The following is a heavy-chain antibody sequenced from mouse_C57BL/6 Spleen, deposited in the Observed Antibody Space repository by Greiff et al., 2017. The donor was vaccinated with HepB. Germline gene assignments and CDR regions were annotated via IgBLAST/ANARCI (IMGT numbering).Heavy chain of an antibody. Sequence: EVQLQESGPGLVKPSQSLSLTCSVTGYSITSGYYWNWIRQFPGNKLEWMGYISYDGSNNYNPSLKNRISITRDTSKNQFFLKLNSVTTEDTATYDCARDYYGSRGYWGQGTTLTVSS. J-gene: IGHJ2*01. D-gene: IGHD1-1*01. CDR1: GYSITSGYY. CDR2: ISYDGSN. CDR3: ARDYYGSRGY. V-gene: IGHV3-6*01.